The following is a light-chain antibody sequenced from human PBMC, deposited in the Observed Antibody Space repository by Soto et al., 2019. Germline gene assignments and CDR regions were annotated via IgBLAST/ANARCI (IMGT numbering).Light chain of an antibody. Sequence: DIQMTQSPSSLSASVGDRVTITCRASQSISSYLNWYQQKPGKAPKLLIYKASSLESGVPSRFSGSGSGTEFTLTISSLQPDDFATYYCQQYNSYSCTFGQGTKVDIK. CDR3: QQYNSYSCT. CDR1: QSISSY. J-gene: IGKJ1*01. V-gene: IGKV1-5*03. CDR2: KAS.